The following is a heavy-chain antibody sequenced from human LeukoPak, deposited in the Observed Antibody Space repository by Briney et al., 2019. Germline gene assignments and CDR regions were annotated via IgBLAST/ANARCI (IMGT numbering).Heavy chain of an antibody. CDR1: GGSISSGDYY. J-gene: IGHJ5*02. D-gene: IGHD4-17*01. Sequence: PSQTLSLTCTVSGGSISSGDYYWSWIRHPPGKGLEWIGYIYYSGSTYYNPSLKSRVTISVDTSKNQFSLKLSSVTAADTAVYYCAREGYGVSNWFDPWGQGTLVTVSS. CDR2: IYYSGST. V-gene: IGHV4-30-4*01. CDR3: AREGYGVSNWFDP.